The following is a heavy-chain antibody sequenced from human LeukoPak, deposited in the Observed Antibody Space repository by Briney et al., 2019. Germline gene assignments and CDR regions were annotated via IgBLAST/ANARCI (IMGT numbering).Heavy chain of an antibody. CDR2: INPSGGST. J-gene: IGHJ6*03. V-gene: IGHV1-46*01. D-gene: IGHD2-2*01. Sequence: GASVKASCKASGYTFTSYYMHWVRQAPGQGLEWMGIINPSGGSTSYAQKFQGRVTMTRDMSTSTVYMELSSLRSEDTAVYYCASDTVPAAMGYYYYYMDVWGKGTTVTVSS. CDR3: ASDTVPAAMGYYYYYMDV. CDR1: GYTFTSYY.